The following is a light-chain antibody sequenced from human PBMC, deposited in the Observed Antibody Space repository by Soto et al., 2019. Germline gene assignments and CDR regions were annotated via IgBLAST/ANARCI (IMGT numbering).Light chain of an antibody. V-gene: IGLV2-23*01. CDR3: CSYAGSNTWV. Sequence: QSALTQPASVSGSPGQSITIFCTGTSRDVGSYNLFSCYQKHPVKAPKLIIYEGSKRPSGVSDRFSGSKSGNTASLTISWLQAEDESDYYCCSYAGSNTWVFGGGTKLTVL. J-gene: IGLJ3*02. CDR1: SRDVGSYNL. CDR2: EGS.